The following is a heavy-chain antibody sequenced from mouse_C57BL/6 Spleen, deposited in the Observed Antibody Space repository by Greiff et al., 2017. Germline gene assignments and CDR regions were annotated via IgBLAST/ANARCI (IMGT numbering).Heavy chain of an antibody. Sequence: VQLQQSGAELVKPGASVKLSCTASGFNIKDYYMHWVKQRTEQGLEWIGRIDPEDGETKYAPKFQGKATITADTSSNTAYLQLSSRTSEDTAVYYCASYYGSSYWYFDVWGTGTTVTVSS. CDR1: GFNIKDYY. D-gene: IGHD1-1*01. CDR2: IDPEDGET. CDR3: ASYYGSSYWYFDV. J-gene: IGHJ1*03. V-gene: IGHV14-2*01.